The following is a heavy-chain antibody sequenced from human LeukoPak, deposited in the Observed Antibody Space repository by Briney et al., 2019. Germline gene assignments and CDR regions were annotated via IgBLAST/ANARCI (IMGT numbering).Heavy chain of an antibody. CDR1: GYTFTSYD. CDR2: MNLNSGNT. Sequence: ASVKVSCKASGYTFTSYDINWVRQAAGQGLEWMGWMNLNSGNTGYAQKFQGRVTITRNTSISTAYMELSSLRSEDTAVYYCARTRSGYYPMDPWGQGTLVTVSS. D-gene: IGHD3-22*01. CDR3: ARTRSGYYPMDP. J-gene: IGHJ5*02. V-gene: IGHV1-8*03.